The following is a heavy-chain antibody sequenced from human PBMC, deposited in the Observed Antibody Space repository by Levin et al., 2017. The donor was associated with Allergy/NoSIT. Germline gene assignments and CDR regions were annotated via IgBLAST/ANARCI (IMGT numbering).Heavy chain of an antibody. V-gene: IGHV1-69*13. J-gene: IGHJ3*02. Sequence: SVKVSCKASGGTFSSYAISWVRQAPGQGLEWMGGIIPIFGTANYAQKFQGRVTITADESTSTAYMELSSLRSEDTAVYYCARLLYDSSYDAFDIWGQGTMVTVSS. D-gene: IGHD3-22*01. CDR2: IIPIFGTA. CDR3: ARLLYDSSYDAFDI. CDR1: GGTFSSYA.